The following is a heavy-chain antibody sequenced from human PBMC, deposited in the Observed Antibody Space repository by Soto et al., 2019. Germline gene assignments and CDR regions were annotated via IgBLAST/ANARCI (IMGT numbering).Heavy chain of an antibody. J-gene: IGHJ4*02. D-gene: IGHD6-19*01. CDR3: TRGRSTRWHYLDY. CDR2: TYYRSKWYN. CDR1: GDFVASNSAA. V-gene: IGHV6-1*01. Sequence: SQTLSLTCAISGDFVASNSAAWNWIRQSPARGLEWLGRTYYRSKWYNEYAVSVKSRISINPDTSKNQFSLQLSSVTPDDTAVHYCTRGRSTRWHYLDYWGQGNLVT.